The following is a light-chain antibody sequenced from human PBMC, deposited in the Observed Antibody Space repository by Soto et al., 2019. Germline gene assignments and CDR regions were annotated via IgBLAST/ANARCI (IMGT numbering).Light chain of an antibody. CDR2: AAS. V-gene: IGKV3D-15*01. Sequence: EVVVTQSPATLSLSPGEGASLSCRASQSVGSNLAWYQQKPGQAPRLLIYAASTRATDIPARFSGSGSATEFTLTISSLQSEDFAVYYCQQYAEWPPWTFCQGTKVEIK. CDR1: QSVGSN. CDR3: QQYAEWPPWT. J-gene: IGKJ1*01.